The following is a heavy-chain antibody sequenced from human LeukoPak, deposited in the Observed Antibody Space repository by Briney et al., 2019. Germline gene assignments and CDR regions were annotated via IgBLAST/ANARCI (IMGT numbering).Heavy chain of an antibody. CDR3: ARLMCSSSCYYYYGMDV. D-gene: IGHD2-2*01. J-gene: IGHJ6*02. Sequence: SETLSLTCAVSGGSISTYYWSWIRQPPGKGLEWIGDIYYSGSTNYNPSLKSRVTTSVDTSKNHISLNLSSVTAADTTVYYCARLMCSSSCYYYYGMDVWGQGTTVTVSS. V-gene: IGHV4-59*08. CDR2: IYYSGST. CDR1: GGSISTYY.